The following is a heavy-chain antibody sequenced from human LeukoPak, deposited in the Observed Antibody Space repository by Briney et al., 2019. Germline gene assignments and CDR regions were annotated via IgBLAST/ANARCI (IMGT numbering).Heavy chain of an antibody. J-gene: IGHJ3*02. CDR2: ISAYNGNT. CDR3: ARILGYCSGGSCYYAFDI. D-gene: IGHD2-15*01. CDR1: GYTFTSYG. Sequence: RASVKVSCKASGYTFTSYGISWVRQAPGQGLEWMGWISAYNGNTNYAQKLQGRVTMTTDTSTSTAYMELRSLRSDDTAVYYCARILGYCSGGSCYYAFDIWGQGTMVTVSS. V-gene: IGHV1-18*01.